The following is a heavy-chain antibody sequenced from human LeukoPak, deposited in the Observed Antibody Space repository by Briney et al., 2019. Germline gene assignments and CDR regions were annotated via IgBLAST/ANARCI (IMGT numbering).Heavy chain of an antibody. V-gene: IGHV3-30-3*01. D-gene: IGHD2-2*01. CDR3: ARDSPTKYCSSTSCYRVDFDY. CDR1: GSTFSSYW. J-gene: IGHJ4*02. CDR2: ISYDGSDK. Sequence: PGGSLRLSCAASGSTFSSYWMSWVSQAPGKGLEWVAVISYDGSDKYSADSVKGRFTISRDNSKNTLYLQMNSLRPEDTAVYYCARDSPTKYCSSTSCYRVDFDYWGQGTLVTVSS.